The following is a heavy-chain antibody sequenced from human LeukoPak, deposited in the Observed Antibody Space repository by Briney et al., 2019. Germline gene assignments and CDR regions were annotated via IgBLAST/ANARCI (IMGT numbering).Heavy chain of an antibody. Sequence: GGSLRLSCVATGFTFKSASMSWVRQAPGKGLEGVAFIRHFAGDIFYADSVKGRFNISRDDAKDSFYLQMNSLRVDDTAVYFCARDPYTGSMFDYWGHGTLVTVSS. CDR2: IRHFAGDI. D-gene: IGHD1-1*01. CDR1: GFTFKSAS. V-gene: IGHV3-21*01. CDR3: ARDPYTGSMFDY. J-gene: IGHJ4*01.